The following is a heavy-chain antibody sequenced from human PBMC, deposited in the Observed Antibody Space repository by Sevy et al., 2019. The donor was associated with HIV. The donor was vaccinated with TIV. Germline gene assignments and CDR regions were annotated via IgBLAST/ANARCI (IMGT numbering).Heavy chain of an antibody. Sequence: GGSLRLSCAASGFTFSSYSMNWVRQAPGKGLEWVSSISSSSYIYYADSVKGRFTISRDNAKNSLYLQMNSLRAEDTTVYYCARVGSVVPAAMPHYYYYYMDVWGKGTTVTVSS. J-gene: IGHJ6*03. CDR3: ARVGSVVPAAMPHYYYYYMDV. CDR2: ISSSSYI. CDR1: GFTFSSYS. V-gene: IGHV3-21*01. D-gene: IGHD2-2*01.